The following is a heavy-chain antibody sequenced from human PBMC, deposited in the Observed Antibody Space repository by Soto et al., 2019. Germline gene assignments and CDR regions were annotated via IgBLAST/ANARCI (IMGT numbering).Heavy chain of an antibody. D-gene: IGHD7-27*01. J-gene: IGHJ3*02. Sequence: QVQLQQWGAGLLKPSETLSLTCAIYGGSLSGYYWSWIRQPPGKGLGWIGEIKESGSTSYNPSLKSRVTISVDTSKNQFALKLSSVTAADTAVYYCARDKWGGHSHDAFDIWGQGTMVTVSS. CDR1: GGSLSGYY. CDR3: ARDKWGGHSHDAFDI. V-gene: IGHV4-34*01. CDR2: IKESGST.